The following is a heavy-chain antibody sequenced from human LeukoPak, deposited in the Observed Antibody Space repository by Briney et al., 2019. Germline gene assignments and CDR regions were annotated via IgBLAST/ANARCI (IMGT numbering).Heavy chain of an antibody. D-gene: IGHD3-3*01. J-gene: IGHJ4*02. CDR1: GGSISSYY. CDR2: IYYSGST. V-gene: IGHV4-59*01. Sequence: SETLSLTCTVSGGSISSYYWSWIRRPPGRGLEWIGYIYYSGSTNYNPSLKSRVTISVDTSKNQFSLSLSSVTAADTAVYYCARETDFWRTLDYWGQGTLVTVSS. CDR3: ARETDFWRTLDY.